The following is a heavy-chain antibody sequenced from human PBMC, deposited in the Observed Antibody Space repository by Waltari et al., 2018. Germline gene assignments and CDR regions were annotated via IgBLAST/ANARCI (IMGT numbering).Heavy chain of an antibody. Sequence: QVTLKESGPALVKPTQTLTLTCTFSGFSLSTTPMRVSCIRQPPGKALEWLAFIDWDDDKFYSTSLKTRLTISKDTSKNQVVLTMTNMDPVDTATYYCARTGTNFGVVFDYWGQGTLVTVSS. J-gene: IGHJ4*02. CDR2: IDWDDDK. CDR3: ARTGTNFGVVFDY. CDR1: GFSLSTTPMR. D-gene: IGHD3-3*01. V-gene: IGHV2-70*04.